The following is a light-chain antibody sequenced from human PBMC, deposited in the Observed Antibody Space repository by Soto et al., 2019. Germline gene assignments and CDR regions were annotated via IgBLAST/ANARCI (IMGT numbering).Light chain of an antibody. CDR2: AAS. Sequence: DIQVTQSPSSLSATLGARDTITCRANQAIGVYLAWFQQQPGKVPKLLIYAASALQSGVPSRFSGSGSGTDFTFTISSLQPEDTATYYCQKYNSAPLTFGGGTKV. V-gene: IGKV1-27*01. J-gene: IGKJ4*01. CDR1: QAIGVY. CDR3: QKYNSAPLT.